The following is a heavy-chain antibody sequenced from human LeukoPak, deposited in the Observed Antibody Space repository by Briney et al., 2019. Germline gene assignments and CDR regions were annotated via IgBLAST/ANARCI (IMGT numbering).Heavy chain of an antibody. D-gene: IGHD3-10*01. CDR1: GYTFTSYG. J-gene: IGHJ3*02. V-gene: IGHV1-18*01. CDR2: ISAYNGNT. Sequence: VASVKVSCRASGYTFTSYGVTWVRQAPGQGLEWMGWISAYNGNTNYAQKFQGRVTMTTDTSTSTAYLDLRSLRSDDTAVYYCSRDRGWFGELLPNAFDIWGQGTMVSVSS. CDR3: SRDRGWFGELLPNAFDI.